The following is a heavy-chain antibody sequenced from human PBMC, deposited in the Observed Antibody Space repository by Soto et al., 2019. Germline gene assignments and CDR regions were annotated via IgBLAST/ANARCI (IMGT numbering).Heavy chain of an antibody. Sequence: KQSPTLSLTCTVSGGSISSYYWSWIRQPPGKGLEWIGYIYYSGSTNYNPSLKSRVTISVDTSKNQFSLKLSSVTAADTAVYYCARHPSYYDFWSGPSDPKDYYMDVWGKGTTVTVSS. J-gene: IGHJ6*03. CDR3: ARHPSYYDFWSGPSDPKDYYMDV. CDR1: GGSISSYY. D-gene: IGHD3-3*01. CDR2: IYYSGST. V-gene: IGHV4-59*08.